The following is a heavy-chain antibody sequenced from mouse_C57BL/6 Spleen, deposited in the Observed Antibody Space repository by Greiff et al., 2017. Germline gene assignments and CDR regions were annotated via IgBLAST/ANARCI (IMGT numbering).Heavy chain of an antibody. V-gene: IGHV1-64*01. CDR1: GYTFTSYW. J-gene: IGHJ3*01. D-gene: IGHD2-4*01. CDR2: IHPNSGST. Sequence: QVQLQQPGAELVKPGASVKLSCKASGYTFTSYWMHWVKQRPGQGLEWIGMIHPNSGSTNYNEKFKSKATLTVDKSSSTAYMQLSSLTSEDSAVDYCAREGVYYDYERTWFAYWGQGTLVTVSA. CDR3: AREGVYYDYERTWFAY.